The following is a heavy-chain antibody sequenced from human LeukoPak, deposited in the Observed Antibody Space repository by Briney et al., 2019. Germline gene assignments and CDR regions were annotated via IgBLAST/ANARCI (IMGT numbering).Heavy chain of an antibody. J-gene: IGHJ4*02. D-gene: IGHD6-6*01. CDR3: ARWNLAARSFDY. V-gene: IGHV1-2*02. Sequence: ASVKVSCKASGYTFTGYYMHWVRQAPGQGLEWMGWINPNSGGTNYAQMFQGRVTMTRDTSISTAYMELSRLRSDDTAVYYCARWNLAARSFDYWGQGTLVTVSS. CDR1: GYTFTGYY. CDR2: INPNSGGT.